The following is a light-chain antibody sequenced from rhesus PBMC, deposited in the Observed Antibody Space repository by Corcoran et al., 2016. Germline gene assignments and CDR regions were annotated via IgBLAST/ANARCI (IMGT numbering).Light chain of an antibody. J-gene: IGKJ4*01. V-gene: IGKV3-42*03. CDR2: GAT. CDR1: QSVSIS. Sequence: EIVLTQSPATLSLSPGERATLTCRASQSVSISLAWYQRKPGQVPRLLIYGATSRATGIPERFSGSGSGTDFTLTISRLEPEDFSVYYCHQYSNWPRALSFGGGTKVEIK. CDR3: HQYSNWPRALS.